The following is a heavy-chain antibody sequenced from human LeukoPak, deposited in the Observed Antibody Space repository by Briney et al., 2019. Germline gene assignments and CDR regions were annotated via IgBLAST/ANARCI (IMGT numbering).Heavy chain of an antibody. Sequence: SETLSLTCTVSGGSIRSSYYYWGWIRQPPGKGLEWIGSIYDSGSTYYNPSLKSRVTISVDTSKNQFSLKLNSVTAADTAVYYCARGNVADYYGSASHNYWGQGTLVTVSS. CDR1: GGSIRSSYYY. V-gene: IGHV4-39*01. CDR2: IYDSGST. J-gene: IGHJ4*02. D-gene: IGHD3-10*01. CDR3: ARGNVADYYGSASHNY.